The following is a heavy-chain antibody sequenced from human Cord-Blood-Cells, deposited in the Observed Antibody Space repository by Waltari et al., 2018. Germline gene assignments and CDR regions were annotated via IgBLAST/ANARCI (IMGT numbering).Heavy chain of an antibody. D-gene: IGHD2-15*01. J-gene: IGHJ3*02. Sequence: QVQLQQWGAGLLKPSETLSLTCAVYGGSFSGYYWSWIRQPPGKGLEWIGEISHSGSTKYRPSLKSRVTISVDTSKNQFSLKLSSVTAADTAVYYCARGVIVVVVAATNAFDIWGQGTMVTVSS. CDR1: GGSFSGYY. CDR2: ISHSGST. V-gene: IGHV4-34*01. CDR3: ARGVIVVVVAATNAFDI.